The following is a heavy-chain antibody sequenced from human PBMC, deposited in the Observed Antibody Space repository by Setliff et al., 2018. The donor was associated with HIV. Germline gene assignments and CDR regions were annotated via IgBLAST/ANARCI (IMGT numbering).Heavy chain of an antibody. CDR3: ARVREGYESSGFYVYYYYYMDV. CDR2: IKQDGTEK. CDR1: GFTFSGTW. Sequence: PGGSLRFSCAASGFTFSGTWMAWVRQAPGKGPEWVASIKQDGTEKHYMDSLKGRFTISRDNADRSIYLQMNSLRLEDTAVYYCARVREGYESSGFYVYYYYYMDVWGKGTTVTVSS. D-gene: IGHD6-19*01. V-gene: IGHV3-7*01. J-gene: IGHJ6*03.